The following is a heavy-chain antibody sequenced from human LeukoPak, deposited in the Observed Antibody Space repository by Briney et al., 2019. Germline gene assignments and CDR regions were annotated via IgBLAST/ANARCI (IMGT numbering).Heavy chain of an antibody. CDR3: ATYTNWVAGDV. CDR1: GFSFSDSW. Sequence: GGSLRLSCVASGFSFSDSWMSWVRQAPGKGLEWVADIKKDGSVKDYVDPVKGRFTISRDNAKNSLYPQMDSLRAEDTAVYYCATYTNWVAGDVWGQGTTVSVSS. V-gene: IGHV3-7*01. J-gene: IGHJ6*02. D-gene: IGHD7-27*01. CDR2: IKKDGSVK.